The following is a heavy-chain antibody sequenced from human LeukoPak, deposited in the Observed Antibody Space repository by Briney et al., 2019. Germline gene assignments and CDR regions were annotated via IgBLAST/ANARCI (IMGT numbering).Heavy chain of an antibody. V-gene: IGHV3-23*01. Sequence: PGGSLRLPCAASGFTFSSHAMSWVRQAPGRGLEWVSSISISGGSTYYADSVKGRFTISRDNSKNTLYLQMTSLRPEDTGVYYCATEIRPNDYWGQGTLVTVSS. D-gene: IGHD4-17*01. J-gene: IGHJ4*02. CDR2: ISISGGST. CDR3: ATEIRPNDY. CDR1: GFTFSSHA.